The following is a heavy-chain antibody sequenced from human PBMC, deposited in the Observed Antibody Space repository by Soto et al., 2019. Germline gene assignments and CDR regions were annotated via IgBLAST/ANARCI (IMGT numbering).Heavy chain of an antibody. Sequence: QVQLVQSGAEVKKPGSSVKVSCKASGGTFSSYAISWVRQAPGQGLEWMGGIIPIFGTANYAQKFQGRVMISADESTSTAYMELSSLRSEDTAVYYCARSGYCSSTSCYWPYYYYGMDVWGQGTTVTVSS. CDR3: ARSGYCSSTSCYWPYYYYGMDV. CDR1: GGTFSSYA. CDR2: IIPIFGTA. V-gene: IGHV1-69*01. J-gene: IGHJ6*02. D-gene: IGHD2-2*01.